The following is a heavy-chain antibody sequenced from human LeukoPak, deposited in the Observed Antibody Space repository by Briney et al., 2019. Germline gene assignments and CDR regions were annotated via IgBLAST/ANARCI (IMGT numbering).Heavy chain of an antibody. CDR3: ARVGALGYCSSTSCYTGGFDY. CDR1: GYTFTGYY. V-gene: IGHV1-2*02. Sequence: ASVKVSCKASGYTFTGYYMHWVRQAPGQGLEWMGWINPNSGGTNYAQKFQGRVTMTRDTSISTAYMELSSLRSEDTAVYYCARVGALGYCSSTSCYTGGFDYWGQGTLVTVSS. D-gene: IGHD2-2*02. CDR2: INPNSGGT. J-gene: IGHJ4*02.